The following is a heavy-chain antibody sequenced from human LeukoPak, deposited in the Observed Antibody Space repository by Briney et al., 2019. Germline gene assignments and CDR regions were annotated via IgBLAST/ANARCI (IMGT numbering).Heavy chain of an antibody. CDR2: ISGSGGST. Sequence: PGGSLRLSCAASGFTFSSYAMSWVRQAPGKGLEWVSAISGSGGSTYYADSVKGRFTISRDNSKNSLYLQMNSLRAEDTALYYCAKDIGGSYSPPTYGMDVWGQGTTVTVSS. CDR3: AKDIGGSYSPPTYGMDV. J-gene: IGHJ6*02. V-gene: IGHV3-23*01. D-gene: IGHD1-26*01. CDR1: GFTFSSYA.